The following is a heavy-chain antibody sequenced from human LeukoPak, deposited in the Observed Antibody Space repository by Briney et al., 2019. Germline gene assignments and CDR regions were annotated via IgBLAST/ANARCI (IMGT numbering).Heavy chain of an antibody. Sequence: SETLSLTCTVSGDSIGSYYWNWIRQPPGKGLEWIAYIYYSGSTNYNPSLKSRVTISVDTSKNQFSLKLSSVTAADTAVYYCASRIAVGINYYMDVWGKGTTVTVSS. CDR1: GDSIGSYY. CDR2: IYYSGST. J-gene: IGHJ6*03. CDR3: ASRIAVGINYYMDV. D-gene: IGHD6-19*01. V-gene: IGHV4-59*01.